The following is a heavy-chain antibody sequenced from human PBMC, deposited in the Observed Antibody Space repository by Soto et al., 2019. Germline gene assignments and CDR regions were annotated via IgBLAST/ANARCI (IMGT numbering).Heavy chain of an antibody. CDR2: FDPEDGET. V-gene: IGHV1-24*01. D-gene: IGHD3-3*01. CDR1: GYSLTELS. Sequence: ASVKVSCKVSGYSLTELSMHWVRQAPGKGLEWMGGFDPEDGETIYAQKFQGRVTMTEDTSTDTAYMELSSLRSEDTAVYYCATHTPWVTIFGVVITYYYYGMDVWGQGTTVTVSS. J-gene: IGHJ6*02. CDR3: ATHTPWVTIFGVVITYYYYGMDV.